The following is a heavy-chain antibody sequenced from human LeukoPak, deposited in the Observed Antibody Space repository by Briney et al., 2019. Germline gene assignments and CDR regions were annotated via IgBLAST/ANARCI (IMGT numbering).Heavy chain of an antibody. Sequence: GASVKVSCKASGYTFTGYYMHWVRQAPGQGLEWMGWINPNSGGTNYAQKFQGRVTMTRDTSISTAYMELSRLRSDDTAVYYCARDETRAPHDYATGPFDYWGQGTLLTVSS. CDR1: GYTFTGYY. J-gene: IGHJ4*02. CDR2: INPNSGGT. V-gene: IGHV1-2*02. D-gene: IGHD3-16*01. CDR3: ARDETRAPHDYATGPFDY.